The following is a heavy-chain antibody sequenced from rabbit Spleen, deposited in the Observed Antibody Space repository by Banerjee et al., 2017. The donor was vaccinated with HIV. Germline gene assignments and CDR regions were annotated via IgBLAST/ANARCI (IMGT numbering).Heavy chain of an antibody. D-gene: IGHD6-1*01. CDR1: GFDFSSYG. V-gene: IGHV1S47*01. Sequence: QEQLVESGGGLVQPGGSLKLSCKASGFDFSSYGVSWVRQAPGKGLEWIGYIDPVFGSTYYASWVNGRFTISSHNAQNTRYLELNSLTVADTATYFCVRKDSYDGLWGQGTLVTVS. CDR3: VRKDSYDGL. CDR2: IDPVFGST. J-gene: IGHJ4*01.